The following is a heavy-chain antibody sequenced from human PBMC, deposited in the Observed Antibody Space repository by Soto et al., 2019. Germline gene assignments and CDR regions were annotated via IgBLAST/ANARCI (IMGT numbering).Heavy chain of an antibody. V-gene: IGHV4-34*01. CDR2: INHSGST. J-gene: IGHJ6*03. D-gene: IGHD2-8*01. CDR3: ARYCTNGVCYRSHYYYMDV. Sequence: SETLSLTCAVYGGSFSGYYWSWIRQPPGKGLEWIGEINHSGSTNYNPSLKSRVNISVDTSKNQFSLKLSSVTAADTAVYYCARYCTNGVCYRSHYYYMDVWGKGTTVTVSS. CDR1: GGSFSGYY.